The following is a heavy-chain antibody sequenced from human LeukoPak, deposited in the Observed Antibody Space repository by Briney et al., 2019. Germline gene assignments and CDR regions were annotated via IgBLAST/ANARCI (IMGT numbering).Heavy chain of an antibody. CDR2: IYTSGST. D-gene: IGHD1-26*01. Sequence: SETLSLTCTVSGGSISSDYWSWIRQPAGKGLEWIGRIYTSGSTNYNPSLKSRVTMSVDTSKNQFSLKLSSVTAADTAVYYCARDMVGATMNWFDPWGQGTLVTVSS. J-gene: IGHJ5*02. CDR1: GGSISSDY. CDR3: ARDMVGATMNWFDP. V-gene: IGHV4-4*07.